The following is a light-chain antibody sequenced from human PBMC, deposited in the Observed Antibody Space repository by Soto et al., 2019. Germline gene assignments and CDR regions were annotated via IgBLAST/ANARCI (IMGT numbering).Light chain of an antibody. CDR3: QKYNSAPRT. CDR2: AAS. Sequence: DIQMTQSPSSLSASVGDRVTITCRASQGISNYVAWYQQKPGKVPKLLIYAASTLQSGVPSRFSGSGSVTDFTLTISSLQPEDVATYYCQKYNSAPRTFGQGTKVEIK. J-gene: IGKJ1*01. CDR1: QGISNY. V-gene: IGKV1-27*01.